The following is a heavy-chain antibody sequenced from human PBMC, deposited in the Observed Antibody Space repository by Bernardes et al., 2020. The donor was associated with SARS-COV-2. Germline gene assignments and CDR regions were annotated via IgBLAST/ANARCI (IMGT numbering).Heavy chain of an antibody. CDR3: ARGSGAYSYFV. Sequence: SETLSLTCAVYGGSFSGYYWSWIRQPPGKGLEWIGEINHSGSTNYNPSLKSRVTISVDTSKNQFSLKLSSVTAADTAVYYFARGSGAYSYFVWGQGTLVTVSS. V-gene: IGHV4-34*01. J-gene: IGHJ4*02. D-gene: IGHD5-18*01. CDR1: GGSFSGYY. CDR2: INHSGST.